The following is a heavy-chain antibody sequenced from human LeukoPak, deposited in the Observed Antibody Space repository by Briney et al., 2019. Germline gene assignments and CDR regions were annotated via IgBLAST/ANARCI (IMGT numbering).Heavy chain of an antibody. CDR2: IKQAVMYK. J-gene: IGHJ3*02. Sequence: GGSLRVSCAASGFNFSSYWMSSLRQAPGNGLELVANIKQAVMYKYYVNSVKGLFTISRDKAKNSLYLQMNSLRAEDTAVYYCAIDPNYGSGSFYSDAFYIWGHGTKVTASS. CDR3: AIDPNYGSGSFYSDAFYI. V-gene: IGHV3-7*01. CDR1: GFNFSSYW. D-gene: IGHD3-10*01.